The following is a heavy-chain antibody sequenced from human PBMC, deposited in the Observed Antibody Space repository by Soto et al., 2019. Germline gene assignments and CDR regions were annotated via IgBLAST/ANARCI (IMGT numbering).Heavy chain of an antibody. CDR2: IWYDGSNK. Sequence: QVQLVESGGGVVQPGRCLRLSCAASGFTFSSYGMHWVRQAPGKGLEWVAVIWYDGSNKYYADSVKGRFTISRDNSKNTLYLQMNSLRAEDTAVYYCARDRYSSSWYLDYWGQGTLVTVSS. D-gene: IGHD6-13*01. J-gene: IGHJ4*02. CDR1: GFTFSSYG. V-gene: IGHV3-33*01. CDR3: ARDRYSSSWYLDY.